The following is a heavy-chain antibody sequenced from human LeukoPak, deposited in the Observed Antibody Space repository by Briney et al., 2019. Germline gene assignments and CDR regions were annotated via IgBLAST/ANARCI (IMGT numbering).Heavy chain of an antibody. D-gene: IGHD3-22*01. CDR2: ITNDGSST. CDR1: GLTFSSHW. V-gene: IGHV3-74*01. J-gene: IGHJ4*02. Sequence: GGSLRLSCAASGLTFSSHWMHWVRQAPGKGLVWVSRITNDGSSTTYADSVKGRFTISRDNAKNSLYLQMNSLRDEDTAVYYCARESSGYTSYFDYWGQGTLVTVSS. CDR3: ARESSGYTSYFDY.